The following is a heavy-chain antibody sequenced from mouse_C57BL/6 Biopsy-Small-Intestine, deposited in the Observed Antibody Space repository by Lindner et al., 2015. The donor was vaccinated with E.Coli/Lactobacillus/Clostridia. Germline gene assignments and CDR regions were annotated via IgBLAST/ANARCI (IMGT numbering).Heavy chain of an antibody. CDR2: IYPGDINT. D-gene: IGHD2-4*01. J-gene: IGHJ2*01. CDR3: ARRANDYDGYFDY. V-gene: IGHV1-80*01. CDR1: GYGFSIYW. Sequence: VQLQESGAELVKLGASVKISCKASGYGFSIYWTNWVKQRPGKGLEWIGQIYPGDINTNYNGKFKGKATLTADKSSSTAYMQLSSLTSEDSAVYFCARRANDYDGYFDYWGQGTTLTVSS.